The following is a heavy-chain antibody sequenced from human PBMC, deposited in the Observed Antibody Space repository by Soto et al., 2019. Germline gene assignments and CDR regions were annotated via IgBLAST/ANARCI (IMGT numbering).Heavy chain of an antibody. Sequence: ASVTVSCKASGYTFTNYGIHWVRQAPGQRLEWMGWINAGNGNTKYSQKFQGRDTITRDTSASTAYMELSSLRSEDTAVYYCARSGYSSGWYHWYFDFWGRGTLVTVSS. D-gene: IGHD6-19*01. CDR1: GYTFTNYG. V-gene: IGHV1-3*01. CDR3: ARSGYSSGWYHWYFDF. J-gene: IGHJ2*01. CDR2: INAGNGNT.